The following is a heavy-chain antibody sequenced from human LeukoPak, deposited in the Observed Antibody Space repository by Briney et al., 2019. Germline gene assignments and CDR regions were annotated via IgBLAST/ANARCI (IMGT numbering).Heavy chain of an antibody. Sequence: GGSLRLSCVASGFTFSRYWMSWVRQAPGKGLEWVANIKEDGSEKSYVDSVKGRFSISRDNSKNTLYLQMNSLRAEDTAVYYCARDEDGDSYGYRGELLGGSKFDYWGQGTLVTVSS. D-gene: IGHD5-18*01. J-gene: IGHJ4*02. CDR2: IKEDGSEK. CDR3: ARDEDGDSYGYRGELLGGSKFDY. V-gene: IGHV3-7*01. CDR1: GFTFSRYW.